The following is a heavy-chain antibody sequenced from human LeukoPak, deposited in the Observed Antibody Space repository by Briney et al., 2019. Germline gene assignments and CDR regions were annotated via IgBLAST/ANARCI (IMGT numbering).Heavy chain of an antibody. J-gene: IGHJ6*04. CDR3: ARDTPEVLRFLEWLPTWAV. V-gene: IGHV4-39*07. Sequence: SETLSLTCTVSGGSISSSSYYWGWIRQPPGKGLEWIGSIYYSGSTYYNPSLKSRVTISVDTSKNQFSLKLSSVTAADTAVYYCARDTPEVLRFLEWLPTWAVWGKGTTVTVSS. CDR2: IYYSGST. CDR1: GGSISSSSYY. D-gene: IGHD3-3*01.